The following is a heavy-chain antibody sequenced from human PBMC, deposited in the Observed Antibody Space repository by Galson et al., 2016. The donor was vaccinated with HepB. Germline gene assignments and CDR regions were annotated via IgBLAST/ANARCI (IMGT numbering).Heavy chain of an antibody. CDR2: TSGNADIT. V-gene: IGHV3-64D*06. CDR1: GFIFSAYA. Sequence: SLRLSCAASGFIFSAYAMHWVRQAPGTGLECVSATSGNADITHYVDSVKGRFTTSKDFSKSTLNLQTSSLRVEDTAVYYWVRVVTGGYYTWGQGTLVTVSS. D-gene: IGHD1-26*01. CDR3: VRVVTGGYYT. J-gene: IGHJ5*02.